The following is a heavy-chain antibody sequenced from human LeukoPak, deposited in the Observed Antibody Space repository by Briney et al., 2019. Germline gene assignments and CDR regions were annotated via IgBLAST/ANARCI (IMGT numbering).Heavy chain of an antibody. J-gene: IGHJ5*02. CDR3: AKDQEYDILTGGWFDP. D-gene: IGHD3-9*01. V-gene: IGHV3-48*03. Sequence: GGSLRLSCAASGFXFSSYEMNWVRQAPGKGLEWVSYITSSGSTIYYAASVKGRFTISRDNSKNTLYLKINSLRVEDTAVYYCAKDQEYDILTGGWFDPWGQGTLVTVS. CDR1: GFXFSSYE. CDR2: ITSSGSTI.